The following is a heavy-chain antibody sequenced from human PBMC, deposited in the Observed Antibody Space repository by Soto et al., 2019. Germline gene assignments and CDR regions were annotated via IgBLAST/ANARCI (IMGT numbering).Heavy chain of an antibody. CDR1: GGSISSYY. Sequence: SETLSLTCTVSGGSISSYYWSWIRQPPGKGLEWIGYIYYSGSTNYNPSLKSRVTISVDTSKNQFSLKLSSVTAADTAVYYCGRLSLERDDAFDIWGQGTMVTVSS. V-gene: IGHV4-59*01. CDR2: IYYSGST. J-gene: IGHJ3*02. CDR3: GRLSLERDDAFDI.